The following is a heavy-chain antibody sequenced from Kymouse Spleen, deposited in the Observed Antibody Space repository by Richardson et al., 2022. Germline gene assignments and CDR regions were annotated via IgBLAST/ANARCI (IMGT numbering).Heavy chain of an antibody. CDR1: GGSISSYY. J-gene: IGHJ4*02. Sequence: QVQLQESGPGLVKPSETLSLTCTVSGGSISSYYWSWIRQPPGKGLEWIGYIYYSGSTNYNPSLKSRVTISVDTSKNQFSLKLSSVTAADTAVYYCARGYNWNFDYWGQGTLVTVSS. V-gene: IGHV4-59*01. D-gene: IGHD1-20*01,IGHD1-7*01. CDR3: ARGYNWNFDY. CDR2: IYYSGST.